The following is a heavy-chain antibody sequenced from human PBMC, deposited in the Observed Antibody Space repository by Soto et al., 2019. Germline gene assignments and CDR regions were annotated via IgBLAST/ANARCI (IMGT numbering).Heavy chain of an antibody. CDR1: GFTFSSYA. Sequence: GGSLRLSCAASGFTFSSYAMSWVRQAPGKGLEWVSAISGSGGSTYYADSAKGRFTISRDNSKNTLYLQMNSLRAEDTAVYYCAKMTRAAAAPGPVGLFDPWGQGTLVTVSS. D-gene: IGHD6-13*01. CDR2: ISGSGGST. CDR3: AKMTRAAAAPGPVGLFDP. J-gene: IGHJ5*02. V-gene: IGHV3-23*01.